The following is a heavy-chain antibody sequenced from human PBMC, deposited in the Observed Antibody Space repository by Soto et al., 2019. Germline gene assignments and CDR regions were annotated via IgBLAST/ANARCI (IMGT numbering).Heavy chain of an antibody. CDR1: GFTVSTYG. CDR2: ISRDGGTK. J-gene: IGHJ4*02. CDR3: TGEVASGY. D-gene: IGHD2-8*02. V-gene: IGHV3-30*03. Sequence: QVQLLESEGGVVQPGRSLRLSCAVSGFTVSTYGMHWVSQAPGKGLEWVAVISRDGGTKYYADSVKGRFTISRDNSRNTLFPEMNSLRGDDMAVYYCTGEVASGYWGQGTLVTVSS.